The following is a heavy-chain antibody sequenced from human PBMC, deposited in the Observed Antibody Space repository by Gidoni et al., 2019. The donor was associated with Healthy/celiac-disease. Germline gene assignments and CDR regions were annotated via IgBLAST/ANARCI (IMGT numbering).Heavy chain of an antibody. V-gene: IGHV4-4*02. CDR3: ARATPRSGPTRGIDY. CDR2: INQSGSS. J-gene: IGHJ4*02. CDR1: GGSISMSNW. D-gene: IGHD6-19*01. Sequence: QVQLQESGPGLVKPSGTLSLTCAVSGGSISMSNWWSWVRQPPGKGLEWIGEINQSGSSNYNPPLKSRVTLTVDKSKNQFSLKLRSVTAADTAVYYCARATPRSGPTRGIDYWGQGTLVTVSS.